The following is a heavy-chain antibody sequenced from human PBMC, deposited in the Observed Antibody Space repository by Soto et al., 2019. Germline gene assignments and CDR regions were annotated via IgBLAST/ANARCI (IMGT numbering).Heavy chain of an antibody. CDR3: ARSAGDIVVVPAANLNWFDP. J-gene: IGHJ5*02. V-gene: IGHV1-18*01. Sequence: GASVKVSCKASGYTFTSYGISWVRQAPGQGLEWMGWISAYNGNTNYAQKLQGRVTMTTDTSTSTAYMELRSLRSDDTAVYYCARSAGDIVVVPAANLNWFDPWGQGTLVTVSS. CDR2: ISAYNGNT. CDR1: GYTFTSYG. D-gene: IGHD2-2*01.